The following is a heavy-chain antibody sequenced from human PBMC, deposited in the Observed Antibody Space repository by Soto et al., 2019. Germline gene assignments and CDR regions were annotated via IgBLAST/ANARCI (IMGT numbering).Heavy chain of an antibody. J-gene: IGHJ6*03. D-gene: IGHD6-19*01. V-gene: IGHV1-18*01. CDR2: ISAYNGNT. Sequence: QDQLVQSRVEVKKPGASVKVSCKASGYSFTNYGITWVRQAPGQGFDWMGWISAYNGNTNYAQKFQGRVTMTTDASTSTAYLELRSLRSDDTAVYYCARDRGVAPPVAGNTHYYYYMDVWGKGTTVTVSS. CDR1: GYSFTNYG. CDR3: ARDRGVAPPVAGNTHYYYYMDV.